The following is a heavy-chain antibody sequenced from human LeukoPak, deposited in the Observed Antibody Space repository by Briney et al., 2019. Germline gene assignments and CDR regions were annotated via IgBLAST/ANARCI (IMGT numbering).Heavy chain of an antibody. V-gene: IGHV1-18*01. Sequence: ASVKVSCKASGGTFRNYIFSWVRQAPGQGLEWMGWISAYNGNTNYAQRLQGRVTMTTDTSTSTAYMELRSLRSDDTAVYYCARGRSGSYYGDYWGQGTLVTVSS. CDR1: GGTFRNYI. D-gene: IGHD1-26*01. CDR2: ISAYNGNT. J-gene: IGHJ4*02. CDR3: ARGRSGSYYGDY.